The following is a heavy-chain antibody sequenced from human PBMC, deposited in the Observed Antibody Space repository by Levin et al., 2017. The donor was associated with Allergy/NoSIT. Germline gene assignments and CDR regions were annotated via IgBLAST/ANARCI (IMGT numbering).Heavy chain of an antibody. CDR1: GGSFSGYY. Sequence: SETLSLTCAVYGGSFSGYYWSWIRQPPGKGLEWIGEINHSGSTNYNPSLKSRVTISVDTSKNQFSLKLSSVTAADTAVYYCASGLVLASVRAFDSWGQGTMVTVSS. CDR3: ASGLVLASVRAFDS. V-gene: IGHV4-34*01. CDR2: INHSGST. J-gene: IGHJ3*02. D-gene: IGHD6-6*01.